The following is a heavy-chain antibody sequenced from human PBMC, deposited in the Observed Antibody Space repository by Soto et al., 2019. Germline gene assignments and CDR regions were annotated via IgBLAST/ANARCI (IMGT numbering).Heavy chain of an antibody. CDR2: IYYSGST. J-gene: IGHJ4*02. CDR3: GRLGGSYWSFDY. V-gene: IGHV4-39*01. Sequence: SETLSLTCTVSGGSISSSSYYWGWIRQPPGKGLEWIGRIYYSGSTYYNPSLKSRVTISVDTSKNQFSLKLSSVTAADTAVYYCGRLGGSYWSFDYWGQGTLVTVSS. D-gene: IGHD1-26*01. CDR1: GGSISSSSYY.